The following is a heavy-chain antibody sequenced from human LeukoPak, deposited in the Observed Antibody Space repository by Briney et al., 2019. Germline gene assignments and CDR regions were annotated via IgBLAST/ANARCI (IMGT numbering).Heavy chain of an antibody. CDR1: GFTFRSYS. Sequence: GGSLRLSCAASGFTFRSYSMNWVRQAPGKGLEWVSSISSSSSYIYYADSVKGRFTISRDNAKNSLCLQMNSLRAEDTAVYYCARSRHYYGSGSYYYYGMDVWGKGTTVTVSS. J-gene: IGHJ6*04. D-gene: IGHD3-10*01. CDR3: ARSRHYYGSGSYYYYGMDV. V-gene: IGHV3-21*01. CDR2: ISSSSSYI.